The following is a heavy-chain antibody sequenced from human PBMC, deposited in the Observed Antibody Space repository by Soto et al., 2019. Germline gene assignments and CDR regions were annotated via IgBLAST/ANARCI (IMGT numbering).Heavy chain of an antibody. J-gene: IGHJ6*02. Sequence: ITLKESGPTLVKPTQTLTLTCXFSGFSLNTGGVGVGWVRQPRGKAMEWLALIYWDDDERYRPSLRSRLNITKDTINNQVVLTMTNMDPEDTATYYCVRNWRYYGGDYYYGMDAWGQGTTVTVSS. D-gene: IGHD3-10*01. CDR1: GFSLNTGGVG. CDR3: VRNWRYYGGDYYYGMDA. CDR2: IYWDDDE. V-gene: IGHV2-5*02.